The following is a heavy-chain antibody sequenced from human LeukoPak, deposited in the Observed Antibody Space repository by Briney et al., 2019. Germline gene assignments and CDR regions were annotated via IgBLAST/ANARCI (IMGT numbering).Heavy chain of an antibody. J-gene: IGHJ4*02. Sequence: KPGESLKISCKGSGYSFTTYWVGWVRQMPGKGLEWMGVIYPGDSNTRYSPSFEAQVTISADKSISTAYLQWNSLKASDTAMYYCARGCSSDTCYHKFDYWGQGTLVTVSS. CDR2: IYPGDSNT. V-gene: IGHV5-51*01. D-gene: IGHD2-15*01. CDR3: ARGCSSDTCYHKFDY. CDR1: GYSFTTYW.